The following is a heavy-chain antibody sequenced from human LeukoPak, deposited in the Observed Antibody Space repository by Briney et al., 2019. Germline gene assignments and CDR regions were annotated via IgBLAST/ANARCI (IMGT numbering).Heavy chain of an antibody. CDR2: IDGSSRLT. J-gene: IGHJ3*02. Sequence: GGSLRLSCEASGFTFSSSAMTWVRQAPGKGLEWVSLIDGSSRLTYYADSVKGRFTISRDNSKNTLYLQMNSLRAEDTAVYYCARDGVVVVPAAMGQGAFDIWGQGTMVTVSS. CDR1: GFTFSSSA. V-gene: IGHV3-23*01. D-gene: IGHD2-2*01. CDR3: ARDGVVVVPAAMGQGAFDI.